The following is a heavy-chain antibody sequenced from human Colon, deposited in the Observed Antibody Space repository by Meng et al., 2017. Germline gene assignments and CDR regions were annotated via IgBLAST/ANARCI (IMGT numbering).Heavy chain of an antibody. J-gene: IGHJ4*02. CDR1: GFTFTTYA. V-gene: IGHV1-3*01. CDR3: ARDLYGSGRFDY. Sequence: QVHPVQAETEVKKPGASVKLSCKTSGFTFTTYAIQWVRQAPGQRPQWLGWISVGNGNTKYSQHFQDRVIITRDTSASTAYMELSSLKSEDTAVYYCARDLYGSGRFDYWGQGTLVTVSS. D-gene: IGHD3-10*01. CDR2: ISVGNGNT.